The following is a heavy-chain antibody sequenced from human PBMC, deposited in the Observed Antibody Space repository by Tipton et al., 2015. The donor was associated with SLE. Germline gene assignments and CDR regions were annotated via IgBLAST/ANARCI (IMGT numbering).Heavy chain of an antibody. CDR1: GGSISSSSYY. CDR2: IYYSGSN. D-gene: IGHD3-10*01. Sequence: TLSLTCTVSGGSISSSSYYWGWIRQPPGTGLEWIGSIYYSGSNYYNPSLKSRVTISVDTPKNQFSLKLSSVTAADTAVYYCARGQLLWFGEFRWFDPWGQGTLVTVSS. CDR3: ARGQLLWFGEFRWFDP. J-gene: IGHJ5*02. V-gene: IGHV4-39*07.